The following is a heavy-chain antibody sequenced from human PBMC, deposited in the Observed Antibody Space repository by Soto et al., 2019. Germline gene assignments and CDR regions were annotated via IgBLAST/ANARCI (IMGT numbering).Heavy chain of an antibody. D-gene: IGHD6-13*01. Sequence: PSETLSLTCTVSGGSVNSDSYYWSWIRQPPGKGLEWIGYVYNSGSTNYNPSLKSRVTISEDTSKSQFSLKVNSMTAADTAVYYCARYRREAVAGYTLDNWGQGILVTVSS. CDR2: VYNSGST. CDR3: ARYRREAVAGYTLDN. J-gene: IGHJ4*02. CDR1: GGSVNSDSYY. V-gene: IGHV4-61*01.